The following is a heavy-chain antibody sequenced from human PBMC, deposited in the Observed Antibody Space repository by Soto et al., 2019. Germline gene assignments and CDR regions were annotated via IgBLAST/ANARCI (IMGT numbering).Heavy chain of an antibody. CDR1: GGSISVYF. Sequence: PQTRSLTGTVSGGSISVYFRSWNRQPPGKRLEWSGNIYYCGGTNYPLSLRGRVTMSVHNSKSQISLKLSYVTAADTAVYYCAREMYSRVPSTFGHWRQGPLFTASS. CDR3: AREMYSRVPSTFGH. D-gene: IGHD1-26*01. V-gene: IGHV4-59*01. J-gene: IGHJ1*01. CDR2: IYYCGGT.